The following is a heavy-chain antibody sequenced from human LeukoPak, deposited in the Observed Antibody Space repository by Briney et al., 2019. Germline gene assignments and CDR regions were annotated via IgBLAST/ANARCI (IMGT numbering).Heavy chain of an antibody. Sequence: ASVKVSCKASGYNFNNYAMNWLRQAPRQGLEWMGWINTNTAKPSYTQGFTGRFVFSLDTSVSTAYLQITSLKPEDTAVYYCAREGGYCDGGTCYNWLDPWGQGTLVTVSS. CDR1: GYNFNNYA. CDR3: AREGGYCDGGTCYNWLDP. CDR2: INTNTAKP. J-gene: IGHJ5*02. D-gene: IGHD2-15*01. V-gene: IGHV7-4-1*02.